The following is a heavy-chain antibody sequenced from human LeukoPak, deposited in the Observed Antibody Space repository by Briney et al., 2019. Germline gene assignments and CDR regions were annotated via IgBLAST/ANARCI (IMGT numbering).Heavy chain of an antibody. CDR2: IFYSGST. CDR3: ARDSSSWFRIDY. J-gene: IGHJ4*02. CDR1: GGSISSYY. V-gene: IGHV4-59*08. Sequence: PSETLSLTCTVSGGSISSYYWSWIRQPPGKGLEWIGYIFYSGSTNYNPSLKSRVTISVDTSKNQFSLKLSSVTAADTAVYYCARDSSSWFRIDYWGQGTLVTVSS. D-gene: IGHD6-13*01.